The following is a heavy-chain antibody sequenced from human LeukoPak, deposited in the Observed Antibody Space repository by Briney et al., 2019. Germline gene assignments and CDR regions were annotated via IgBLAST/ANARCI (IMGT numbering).Heavy chain of an antibody. D-gene: IGHD2-15*01. CDR3: AKDRNSGRCDY. CDR1: GFTFSGYG. Sequence: GSLRLFCAASGFTFSGYGMFWVRQGPGKGLEGVAVIWYDGSKKYYADSVKGRFTISRDNSKNTLYLQMNSLRAEDTAVYYCAKDRNSGRCDYWGQGTLVTVSS. V-gene: IGHV3-33*06. J-gene: IGHJ4*02. CDR2: IWYDGSKK.